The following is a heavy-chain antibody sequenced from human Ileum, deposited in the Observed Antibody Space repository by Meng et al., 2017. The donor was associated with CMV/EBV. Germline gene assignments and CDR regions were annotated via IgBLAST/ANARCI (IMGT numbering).Heavy chain of an antibody. V-gene: IGHV1-45*02. CDR1: GYTFTYPY. D-gene: IGHD2-21*01. CDR2: ITIYNGNT. Sequence: HMELGESGAEVKTTGSSVKISCKASGYTFTYPYLHWVRQAPGQALEWMGWITIYNGNTHYAQRFQDRLTITRHNSLHTAYMELNSLTSRDTGVYFCVRSSLYGDPYFFDSWGQGTLVTVSS. CDR3: VRSSLYGDPYFFDS. J-gene: IGHJ5*01.